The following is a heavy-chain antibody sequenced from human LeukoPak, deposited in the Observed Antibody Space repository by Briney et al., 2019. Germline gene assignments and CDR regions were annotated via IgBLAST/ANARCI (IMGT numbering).Heavy chain of an antibody. D-gene: IGHD6-13*01. CDR2: INPNRGAT. Sequence: ASVKVSCKASGYTFSKYYIHWVRQAPGQGLEWMGWINPNRGATNYAQKFQGRVTMTRDTSISTAYMELSRLRSDDTAVFYCARGALLVAATGYYFNHWGQGTLVTVSS. CDR3: ARGALLVAATGYYFNH. V-gene: IGHV1-2*02. CDR1: GYTFSKYY. J-gene: IGHJ4*02.